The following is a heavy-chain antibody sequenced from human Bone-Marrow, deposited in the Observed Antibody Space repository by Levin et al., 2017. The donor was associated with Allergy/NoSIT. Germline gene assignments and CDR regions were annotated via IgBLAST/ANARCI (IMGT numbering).Heavy chain of an antibody. D-gene: IGHD3-22*01. V-gene: IGHV5-51*01. CDR3: ARHNPPNYYDSTGLDY. CDR2: IYPGDSDT. Sequence: GSLKISCKGSGYSFATYWIGWVRQMPGKGLEWMGIIYPGDSDTRYTPSFQGQVTISADKSTSTAYLQWSSLKASDSAMYYCARHNPPNYYDSTGLDYWGQGTLVTVSS. CDR1: GYSFATYW. J-gene: IGHJ4*02.